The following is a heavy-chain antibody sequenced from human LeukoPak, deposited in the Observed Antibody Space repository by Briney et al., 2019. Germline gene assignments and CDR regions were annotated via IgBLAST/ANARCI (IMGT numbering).Heavy chain of an antibody. CDR2: IYHSGST. V-gene: IGHV4-4*02. D-gene: IGHD5-18*01. CDR3: ARDGYSYGSPDAFDI. CDR1: GFTFSSYEM. J-gene: IGHJ3*02. Sequence: GSLRLSCAASGFTFSSYEMNWVRQPPGKGLEWIGEIYHSGSTNYNPSLKSRVTISVDKSKNQFSLKLSSVTAADTAVYYCARDGYSYGSPDAFDIWGQGTMVTVSS.